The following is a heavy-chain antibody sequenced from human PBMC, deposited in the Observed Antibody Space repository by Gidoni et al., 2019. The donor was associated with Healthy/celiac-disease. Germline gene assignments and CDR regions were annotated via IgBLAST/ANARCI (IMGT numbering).Heavy chain of an antibody. CDR1: GFPFSSYA. D-gene: IGHD6-13*01. J-gene: IGHJ5*02. CDR2: ISGSGGST. CDR3: AKEGIAAAGVYNWFDP. Sequence: EVQLLESGGGLVQPGGSLRLSCAASGFPFSSYAMSWVRQAPGKGLEWVSAISGSGGSTYYADSVKGRFTISRDNSKNTLYLQMNSLRAEDTAVYYCAKEGIAAAGVYNWFDPWGQGTLVTVSS. V-gene: IGHV3-23*01.